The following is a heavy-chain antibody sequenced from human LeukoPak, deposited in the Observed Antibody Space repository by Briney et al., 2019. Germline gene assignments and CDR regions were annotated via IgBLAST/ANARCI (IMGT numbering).Heavy chain of an antibody. J-gene: IGHJ3*02. Sequence: GGSLRLSCAASGFTFSDYYMSWIRQAPGKGLEWVPYISSSGSTIYYADSVKGRFTISRDNAKNSLYLQMNSLRAEDTAVYYCARDWELLRDNAFDIWGQGTMVTVSS. CDR2: ISSSGSTI. V-gene: IGHV3-11*04. CDR3: ARDWELLRDNAFDI. CDR1: GFTFSDYY. D-gene: IGHD1-26*01.